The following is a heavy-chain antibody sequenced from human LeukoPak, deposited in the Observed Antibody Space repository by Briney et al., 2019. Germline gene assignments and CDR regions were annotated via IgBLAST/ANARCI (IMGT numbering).Heavy chain of an antibody. CDR1: GGSISSGGYY. V-gene: IGHV4-39*01. Sequence: SETLSLTCTVSGGSISSGGYYWGWIRQPPGKGLEWVASISYSGNTYYTPSLKSRVTMSVDTSKNQLSLKLSSATAADTAVYYCARLFRDHRGYFDYWGQGTLVTVAS. CDR3: ARLFRDHRGYFDY. D-gene: IGHD3-16*02. J-gene: IGHJ4*02. CDR2: ISYSGNT.